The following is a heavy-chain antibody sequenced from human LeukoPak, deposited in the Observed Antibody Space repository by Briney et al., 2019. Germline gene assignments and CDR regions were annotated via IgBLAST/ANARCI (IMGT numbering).Heavy chain of an antibody. CDR3: ARVTGYIVEDYFDY. Sequence: PSETLSLTCTVSGGSISSSYWSWIRQPPGKGLEWIGYIYYSGSTNYNPSLKSRVTISVDTSKNQFSLRLSSVTAADTAVYYCARVTGYIVEDYFDYWGQGTLVTVSS. V-gene: IGHV4-59*01. J-gene: IGHJ4*02. CDR1: GGSISSSY. CDR2: IYYSGST. D-gene: IGHD3-22*01.